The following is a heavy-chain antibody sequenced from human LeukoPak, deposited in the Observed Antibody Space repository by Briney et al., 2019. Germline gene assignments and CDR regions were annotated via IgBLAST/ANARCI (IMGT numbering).Heavy chain of an antibody. Sequence: SETLSLTCAVYGGSFSGYYWSWIRQPPGKGLEWIGEINHSGSTNYNPSLKSRVTISVDTSKNQFSLKLSSVTAADTAVYYCARVGPTMVRRVPSYDYWGQGTLVTVSS. V-gene: IGHV4-34*01. J-gene: IGHJ4*02. D-gene: IGHD3-10*01. CDR2: INHSGST. CDR1: GGSFSGYY. CDR3: ARVGPTMVRRVPSYDY.